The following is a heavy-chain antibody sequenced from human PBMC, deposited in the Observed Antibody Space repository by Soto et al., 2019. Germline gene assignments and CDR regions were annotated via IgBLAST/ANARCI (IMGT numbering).Heavy chain of an antibody. Sequence: VQLVQSGAEVKKPGSSVKVSCKASGGTFSSYTISWVRQAPVQGLEWMGRIIPILGIANYAQKFQGRVTITADKSTSTAYMELSSLRSEDTAVYYCARGQQLVAFDIWGQGTMVTVSS. J-gene: IGHJ3*02. V-gene: IGHV1-69*02. CDR1: GGTFSSYT. CDR2: IIPILGIA. D-gene: IGHD6-13*01. CDR3: ARGQQLVAFDI.